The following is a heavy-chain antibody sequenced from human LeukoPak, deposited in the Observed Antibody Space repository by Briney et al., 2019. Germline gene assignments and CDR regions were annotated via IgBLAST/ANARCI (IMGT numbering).Heavy chain of an antibody. CDR3: ASREGIAVAGTAYYYYGMDV. D-gene: IGHD6-19*01. CDR1: GYTFTRYA. V-gene: IGHV1-3*01. CDR2: INAGNGNT. Sequence: GASVKVSCKASGYTFTRYAMHWVRQAPRQRLEWMGWINAGNGNTKYSQKFQGRVTITRDTSASTAYMELSSLRSEDTAVYYCASREGIAVAGTAYYYYGMDVWGQGTTVTDSS. J-gene: IGHJ6*02.